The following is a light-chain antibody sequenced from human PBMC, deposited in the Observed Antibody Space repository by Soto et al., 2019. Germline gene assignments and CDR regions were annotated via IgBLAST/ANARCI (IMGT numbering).Light chain of an antibody. CDR3: QQRSIWPPDT. CDR1: QSVSSY. Sequence: EIVLTQSPATLSLSPGERATLSCRASQSVSSYLAWYQQKPCQAPRLLIYDASNSVTGIQARFSGSGSGTDFTLTISSLEPEEFAVYYCQQRSIWPPDTFGQGTKLEIK. V-gene: IGKV3-11*01. CDR2: DAS. J-gene: IGKJ2*01.